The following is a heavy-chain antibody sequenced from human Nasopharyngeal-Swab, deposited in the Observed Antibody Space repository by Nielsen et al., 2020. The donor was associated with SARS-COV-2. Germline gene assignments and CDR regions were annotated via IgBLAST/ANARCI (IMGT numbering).Heavy chain of an antibody. CDR3: ARGSFHDSSGYYTFDY. V-gene: IGHV4-59*01. CDR1: GGSISSYY. CDR2: IYYSGST. D-gene: IGHD3-22*01. Sequence: SETLSLTCTVSGGSISSYYWSWIRQPPGKGLEWIGYIYYSGSTNYNPSLKSRVTISVDTSKNQFSLKLSSVTAADTAVYYCARGSFHDSSGYYTFDYWGQGTLVTVSS. J-gene: IGHJ4*02.